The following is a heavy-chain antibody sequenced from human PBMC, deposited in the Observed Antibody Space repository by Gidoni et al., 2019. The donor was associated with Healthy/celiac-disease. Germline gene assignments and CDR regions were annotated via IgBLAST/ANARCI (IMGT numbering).Heavy chain of an antibody. J-gene: IGHJ3*02. CDR1: GFTFSSYG. CDR2: IWYDGSNK. CDR3: ARDGEGSAFDI. D-gene: IGHD3-10*01. V-gene: IGHV3-33*01. Sequence: QVQLVESGGGVVQPGRSLRLSCPASGFTFSSYGMHWVRQAPGKGLEWVAVIWYDGSNKYYADSVKGRFTISRDNSKNTLYLQMNSLRAEDTAVYYCARDGEGSAFDIWGQGTMVTVSS.